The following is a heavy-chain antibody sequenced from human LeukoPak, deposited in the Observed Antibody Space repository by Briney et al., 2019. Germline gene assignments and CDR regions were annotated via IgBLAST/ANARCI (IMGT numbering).Heavy chain of an antibody. D-gene: IGHD3-10*01. CDR1: GNSLNKYA. CDR2: FIPIFGTA. J-gene: IGHJ4*02. CDR3: TRGGFGELYHFDY. Sequence: ASVKVSRKASGNSLNKYAITWVRQAPGQGLEWMGEFIPIFGTAKYAKKFQGRVTITADKSTSTAYMDLNSLRSEDTAVYYCTRGGFGELYHFDYWGQGALVTVSS. V-gene: IGHV1-69*06.